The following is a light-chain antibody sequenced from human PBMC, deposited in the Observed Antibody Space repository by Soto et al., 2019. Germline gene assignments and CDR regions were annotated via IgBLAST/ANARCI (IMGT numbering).Light chain of an antibody. Sequence: DIVMTQSPDSLAVSLGERATINCKSSQSVLYRSNNKNYLAWYQQKPGQPPKLLIYWASTRQSGVPDRFSGSGYGTDFTLTISSLQAEDVAVYYCQQCYSIPTTFGGGTKVEIK. CDR1: QSVLYRSNNKNY. CDR2: WAS. CDR3: QQCYSIPTT. J-gene: IGKJ4*01. V-gene: IGKV4-1*01.